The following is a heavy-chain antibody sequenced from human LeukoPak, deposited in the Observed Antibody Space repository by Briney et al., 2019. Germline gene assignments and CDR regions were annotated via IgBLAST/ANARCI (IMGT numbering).Heavy chain of an antibody. CDR1: GFTFSDYY. J-gene: IGHJ4*02. CDR2: ITGPGSNI. Sequence: PGGSLRPSCAASGFTFSDYYMAWIRQAPGKGLEWISYITGPGSNIDYADSVKGRFTISRDNGQNSLYLQLNSLRADDTAVYYCVRGNYGFDSWGQGTLVTVSS. CDR3: VRGNYGFDS. V-gene: IGHV3-11*04. D-gene: IGHD3-10*01.